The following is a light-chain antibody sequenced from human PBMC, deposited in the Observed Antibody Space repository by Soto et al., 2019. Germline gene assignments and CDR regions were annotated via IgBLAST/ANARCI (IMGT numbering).Light chain of an antibody. J-gene: IGLJ3*02. CDR2: KVS. CDR1: NSDVGTYNY. V-gene: IGLV2-8*01. CDR3: SSYAGSNNLV. Sequence: QSALAQPPSASGSPGQSVTITCTGTNSDVGTYNYVSWYQHHPGKAPKFLIYKVSRRPFGVPDRFSGSKSGNTASLTVSGLQAEDEADYYCSSYAGSNNLVFGGGTKLTVL.